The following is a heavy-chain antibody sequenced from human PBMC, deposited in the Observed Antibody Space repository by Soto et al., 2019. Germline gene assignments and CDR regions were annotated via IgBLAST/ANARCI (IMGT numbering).Heavy chain of an antibody. Sequence: EVQLLESGGGLVQPGGSLRLSCAASGFTFSSYAMTWVRQAPGKGLEWVSAISGSGTNRYYAVSVKGRFTICRDNSKNTLFLQMNSLRAEDTAVYYCAKDRVDYGDYRGLDYWGQGTLVTVSS. V-gene: IGHV3-23*01. CDR1: GFTFSSYA. D-gene: IGHD4-17*01. J-gene: IGHJ4*02. CDR2: ISGSGTNR. CDR3: AKDRVDYGDYRGLDY.